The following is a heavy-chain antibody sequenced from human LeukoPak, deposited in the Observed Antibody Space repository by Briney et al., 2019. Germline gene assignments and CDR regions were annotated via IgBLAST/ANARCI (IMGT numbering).Heavy chain of an antibody. Sequence: PSETLSLTCAVYGGSFSGYYWSWIRQPPGKGLEWIGEINHSGSTNYNPSLKSRVTISVDTSKNQFSLKLSSVTAADTAVYYCARRSLTYNAFDYWGQGTLVTVSS. V-gene: IGHV4-34*01. D-gene: IGHD1-14*01. CDR1: GGSFSGYY. CDR2: INHSGST. J-gene: IGHJ4*02. CDR3: ARRSLTYNAFDY.